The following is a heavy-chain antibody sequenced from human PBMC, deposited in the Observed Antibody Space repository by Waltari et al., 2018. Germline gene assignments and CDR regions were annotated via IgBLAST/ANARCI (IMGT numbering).Heavy chain of an antibody. V-gene: IGHV1-3*01. CDR1: GYTFSNFA. CDR3: ARTGNYYIVADYFQY. J-gene: IGHJ1*01. Sequence: QVQLVQSGSEVKMPGASVKVSCKASGYTFSNFAIHWVRQAPGQGVEWVVRITVGSGDTHYAQKFQGTVTLARDTSATTVYMELRSLRSEDTAVYYCARTGNYYIVADYFQYWGQGTLVTVSS. D-gene: IGHD3-10*01. CDR2: ITVGSGDT.